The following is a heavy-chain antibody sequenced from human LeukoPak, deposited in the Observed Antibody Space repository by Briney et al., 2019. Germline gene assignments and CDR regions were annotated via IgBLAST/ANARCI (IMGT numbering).Heavy chain of an antibody. D-gene: IGHD3-3*01. CDR1: GYTFTSYD. CDR2: MNPNSGNT. V-gene: IGHV1-8*01. CDR3: ARPKTRITIFGVVIGSPWFDP. J-gene: IGHJ5*02. Sequence: ASVKVSCKASGYTFTSYDINWVRQATGQGLEWMGWMNPNSGNTGYAQKFQGRVTMTRNTSISTAYMELSSLRSEDTAVYYCARPKTRITIFGVVIGSPWFDPWGQGTLVTVPS.